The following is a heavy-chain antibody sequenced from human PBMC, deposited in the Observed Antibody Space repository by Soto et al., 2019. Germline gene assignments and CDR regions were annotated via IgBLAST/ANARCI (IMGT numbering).Heavy chain of an antibody. CDR3: ARDRGYSYGYPNPYNWFDP. CDR1: GGSISSGGYY. Sequence: SETLSLTCTVSGGSISSGGYYWSWIRQHPGKGLEWIGYIYYSGSTNYNPSLKSRVTISVDTSKNQFSLKLSSVTAADTAVYYCARDRGYSYGYPNPYNWFDPWGQGTLVTVSS. CDR2: IYYSGST. D-gene: IGHD5-18*01. V-gene: IGHV4-31*03. J-gene: IGHJ5*02.